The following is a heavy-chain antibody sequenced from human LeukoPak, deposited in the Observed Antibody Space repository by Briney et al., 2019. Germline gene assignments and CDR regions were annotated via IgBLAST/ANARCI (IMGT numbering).Heavy chain of an antibody. Sequence: PGGSLRLSCAASGFTFSSYAMSWVRQAPGKGLEWVSAISGSGGSTYYADSVKGRFTISRDNSKNTLYLQMNSLRDEDTAVYYCARDSCGGDCYYAEYFQHWGQGTLVTVSS. CDR2: ISGSGGST. CDR3: ARDSCGGDCYYAEYFQH. J-gene: IGHJ1*01. D-gene: IGHD2-21*01. CDR1: GFTFSSYA. V-gene: IGHV3-23*01.